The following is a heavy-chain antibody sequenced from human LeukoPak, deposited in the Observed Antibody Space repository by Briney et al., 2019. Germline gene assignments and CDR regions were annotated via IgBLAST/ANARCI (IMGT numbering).Heavy chain of an antibody. Sequence: PSETLSLTCIVSGGSLSSSSYYWGWIRQPPGKGLEWIGIIYSSGSTYYNPSLKSRVTISVDTSKSQFSLKLDSVTAADTALYYCARHVKATVTTYYGMDVWGPGTTDTVSS. V-gene: IGHV4-39*01. CDR3: ARHVKATVTTYYGMDV. CDR1: GGSLSSSSYY. J-gene: IGHJ6*02. CDR2: IYSSGST. D-gene: IGHD4-17*01.